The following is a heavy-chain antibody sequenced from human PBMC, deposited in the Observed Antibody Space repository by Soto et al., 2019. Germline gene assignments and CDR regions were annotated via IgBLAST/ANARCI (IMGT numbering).Heavy chain of an antibody. CDR2: IMPIFRAP. Sequence: QVQLVQSGAEVKKPGSSVKVSCNASGGAFSDYAFSWVRQAPGQGLEWLGGIMPIFRAPDYAQKFQGRVTITADEFTRTAYMEMNSLRSEDTAVYYCASWLKGPDIGNYYYGMDVWGQGTTVTVS. V-gene: IGHV1-69*12. CDR1: GGAFSDYA. CDR3: ASWLKGPDIGNYYYGMDV. J-gene: IGHJ6*02. D-gene: IGHD2-15*01.